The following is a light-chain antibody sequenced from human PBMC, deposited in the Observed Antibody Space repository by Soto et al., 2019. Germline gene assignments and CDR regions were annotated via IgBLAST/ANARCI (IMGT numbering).Light chain of an antibody. V-gene: IGLV1-40*01. J-gene: IGLJ3*02. CDR1: SSNIGAGYD. CDR2: GNS. CDR3: QSYDRSLSGWV. Sequence: QAVVTQPPSVSGAPGQRVTISCTGSSSNIGAGYDAHWYQQVPGTAPKLLIYGNSNRPSGVPDRLSGSKSGTSASLAITGLQAEDEADYYCQSYDRSLSGWVFGGGTKLTVL.